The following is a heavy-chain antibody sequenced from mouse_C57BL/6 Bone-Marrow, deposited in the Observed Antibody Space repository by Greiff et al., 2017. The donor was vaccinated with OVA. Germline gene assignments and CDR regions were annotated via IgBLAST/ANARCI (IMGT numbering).Heavy chain of an antibody. V-gene: IGHV1-62-2*01. Sequence: VQGVESGAELVKPGASVKLSCKASGYTFTEYTIHWVKQRSGQGLEWIGWFYPGSGSIKYNEKFKDKATLTADKSSSTVYMELSRLTSEDSAVYFCARHEEGDYGNRVRYFDVWGTGTTVTVSS. CDR1: GYTFTEYT. CDR2: FYPGSGSI. CDR3: ARHEEGDYGNRVRYFDV. J-gene: IGHJ1*03. D-gene: IGHD2-1*01.